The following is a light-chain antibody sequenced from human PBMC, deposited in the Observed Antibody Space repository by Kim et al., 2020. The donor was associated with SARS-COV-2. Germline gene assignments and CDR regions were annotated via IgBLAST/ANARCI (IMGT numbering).Light chain of an antibody. Sequence: NFMLTQPHSVSESPGKTVTISCTRSSGSIASNYVQWYQQRPGSSPTTVIYEDNQRPSGVPDRFSGSIDSSSNSASLTISGLKTEDEADYYCQSYDSSNQVLGGGTQVSVL. CDR3: QSYDSSNQV. J-gene: IGLJ3*02. CDR1: SGSIASNY. CDR2: EDN. V-gene: IGLV6-57*01.